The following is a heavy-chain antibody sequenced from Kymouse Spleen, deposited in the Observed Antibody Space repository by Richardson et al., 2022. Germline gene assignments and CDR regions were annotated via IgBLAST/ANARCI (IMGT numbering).Heavy chain of an antibody. CDR1: GFTFSSYG. J-gene: IGHJ4*02. D-gene: IGHD7-27*02. CDR3: ARERANWGFDY. CDR2: IWYDGSNK. Sequence: QVQLVESGGGVVQPGRSLRLSCAASGFTFSSYGMHWVRQAPGKGLEWVAVIWYDGSNKYYADSVKGRFTISRDNSKNTLYLQMNSLRAEDTAVYYCARERANWGFDYWGQGTLVTVSS. V-gene: IGHV3-33*01.